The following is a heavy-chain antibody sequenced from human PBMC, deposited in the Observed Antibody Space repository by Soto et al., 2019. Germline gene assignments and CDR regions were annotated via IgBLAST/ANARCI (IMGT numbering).Heavy chain of an antibody. CDR2: ISGRDAFI. Sequence: EVQLLESGGDLVQPGGSLRLSCAASGFNVGAFAVNWVRQAPGKGLEWVSGISGRDAFIYYADSVRGRFSISRDASENILYLQMNSLRVDDTALYYCTRETVAGITGLDYWGPGTLVTVSS. J-gene: IGHJ4*02. CDR3: TRETVAGITGLDY. V-gene: IGHV3-23*01. CDR1: GFNVGAFA. D-gene: IGHD1-20*01.